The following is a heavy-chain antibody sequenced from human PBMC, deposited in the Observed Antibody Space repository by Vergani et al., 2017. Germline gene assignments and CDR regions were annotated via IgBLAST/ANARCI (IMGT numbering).Heavy chain of an antibody. V-gene: IGHV3-9*01. D-gene: IGHD3-3*01. CDR3: AKDHYDFWSGYPNLSPFDL. J-gene: IGHJ2*01. CDR2: FSWIGGSI. CDR1: GFTFDDYA. Sequence: EVQLVESGGGLVQPGRSLRLSCAASGFTFDDYAMHWVRQAPGKGLEWVSGFSWIGGSIGYADSVKGRFTISRDNAKNSLYLQMNSLRAEDTALYYCAKDHYDFWSGYPNLSPFDLWGRGTLVTVSS.